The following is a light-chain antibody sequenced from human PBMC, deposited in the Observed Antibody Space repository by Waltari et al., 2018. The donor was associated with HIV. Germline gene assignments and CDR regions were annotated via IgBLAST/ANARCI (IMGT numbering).Light chain of an antibody. Sequence: EIVLTQSPGTLYLSPGERTTLSCGASQSVSSNSLNWYQQKAGQAPRLLIYGASSRATGIPDRFSGSGSGTDFTLTISRLEPEDFAVYFCHHYGSPLTFGGGTKVETK. CDR3: HHYGSPLT. CDR2: GAS. V-gene: IGKV3-20*01. J-gene: IGKJ4*01. CDR1: QSVSSNS.